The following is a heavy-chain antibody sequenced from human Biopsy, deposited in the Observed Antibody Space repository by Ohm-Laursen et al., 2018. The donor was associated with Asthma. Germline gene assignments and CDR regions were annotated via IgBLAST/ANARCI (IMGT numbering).Heavy chain of an antibody. CDR1: GYTFNSAG. CDR3: ARAVDCSRYYGIDV. CDR2: ISVYNGNT. D-gene: IGHD2-21*01. V-gene: IGHV1-18*01. J-gene: IGHJ6*02. Sequence: ASVKVSCKTSGYTFNSAGITWVRQAPGQGLEWMGWISVYNGNTKVAQKLQDRVTMITDTSTSTAYMELRSLRSDDTAVYFCARAVDCSRYYGIDVWGQGTTVTVS.